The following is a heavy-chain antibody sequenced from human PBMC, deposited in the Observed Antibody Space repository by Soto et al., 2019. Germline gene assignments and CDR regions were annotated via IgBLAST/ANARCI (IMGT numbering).Heavy chain of an antibody. J-gene: IGHJ5*02. CDR2: IYYSGST. D-gene: IGHD3-9*01. CDR3: ARHATPTIDILTGWWFDP. Sequence: SETLSLTCTVSGGSISSSSYYWGWIRQPPGKGLEWIGSIYYSGSTYYNPSLKSRVTISVDTSKNQFSLKLSSVTAADTAVYYCARHATPTIDILTGWWFDPWGQGTLVTVSS. CDR1: GGSISSSSYY. V-gene: IGHV4-39*01.